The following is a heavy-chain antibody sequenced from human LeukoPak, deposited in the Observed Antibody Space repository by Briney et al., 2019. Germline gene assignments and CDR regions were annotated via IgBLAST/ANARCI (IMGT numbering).Heavy chain of an antibody. V-gene: IGHV3-33*06. J-gene: IGHJ4*02. CDR2: IWYDGSNK. D-gene: IGHD1-26*01. CDR1: AFKFGSYA. CDR3: AKDWGAPVYHLDY. Sequence: GGSLRQTFEASAFKFGSYAMHWVRQAPGKGLEWVAVIWYDGSNKHYADSVKGRFIISRDNSKNTLYLQMNSMRAEDTAVYYCAKDWGAPVYHLDYWGQ.